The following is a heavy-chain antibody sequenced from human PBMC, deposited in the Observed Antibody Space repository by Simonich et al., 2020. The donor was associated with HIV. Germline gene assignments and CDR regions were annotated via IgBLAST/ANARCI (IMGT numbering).Heavy chain of an antibody. Sequence: EVQLVESGGGLVQAGRSLRLSCAASGFTFDDYAMYWVRQVAGKGREWVAGISWNSGKIHYADSVKGRFTISRDNAKNSLYLQMNSLTSEDTALYYCAKDRIVGATTYYFDYWGQGTLVTVSS. D-gene: IGHD1-26*01. CDR2: ISWNSGKI. J-gene: IGHJ4*02. CDR3: AKDRIVGATTYYFDY. CDR1: GFTFDDYA. V-gene: IGHV3-9*01.